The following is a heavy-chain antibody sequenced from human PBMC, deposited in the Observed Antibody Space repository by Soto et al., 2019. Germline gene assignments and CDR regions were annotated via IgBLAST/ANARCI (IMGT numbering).Heavy chain of an antibody. Sequence: PSETLSLTCAVYGGSFSGYYWSWIRQPPGKGLEWIGEINHSGSTNYNPSLKSRVTISVDTSKNQFSLKLMSVIVADTAVYHCARFVRSCSGTTCYTRADVWGQGTTVTVTS. J-gene: IGHJ6*02. D-gene: IGHD2-2*02. CDR3: ARFVRSCSGTTCYTRADV. CDR1: GGSFSGYY. CDR2: INHSGST. V-gene: IGHV4-34*01.